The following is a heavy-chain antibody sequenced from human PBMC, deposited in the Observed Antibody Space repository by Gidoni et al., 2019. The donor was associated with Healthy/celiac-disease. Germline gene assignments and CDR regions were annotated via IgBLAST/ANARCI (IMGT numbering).Heavy chain of an antibody. CDR2: IWYDGSNK. V-gene: IGHV3-33*01. D-gene: IGHD3-3*01. Sequence: SGGGVVQPGRSLRLSCAASGFTFSSYGMHWVRQAPGKGLEWVAVIWYDGSNKYYADSVKGRFTISRDNSKNTLYLQMNSLRAEDTAVYYCAGDSYYDFWSGYRTDAFDIWGQGTMVTVSS. CDR3: AGDSYYDFWSGYRTDAFDI. CDR1: GFTFSSYG. J-gene: IGHJ3*02.